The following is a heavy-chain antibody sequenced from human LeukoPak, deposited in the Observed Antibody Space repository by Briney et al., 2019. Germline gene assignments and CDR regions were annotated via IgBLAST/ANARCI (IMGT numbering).Heavy chain of an antibody. Sequence: SQTLSLTCTVSGGSISSGGYYWSWIRQHPGKGLEWIGYIYYSGSTYYNPSLKSRVTISVDTSKNQFSLKLSSVTAADTAVYYCARDLTEGKNDAFDIWGRGTMVTVSS. CDR3: ARDLTEGKNDAFDI. CDR2: IYYSGST. J-gene: IGHJ3*02. V-gene: IGHV4-31*03. CDR1: GGSISSGGYY.